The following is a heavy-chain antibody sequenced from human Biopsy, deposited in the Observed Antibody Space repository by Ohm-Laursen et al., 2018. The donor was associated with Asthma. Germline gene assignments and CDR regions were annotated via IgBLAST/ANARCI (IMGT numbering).Heavy chain of an antibody. J-gene: IGHJ4*02. CDR1: GGSISSGVYY. CDR3: AGFCSGGNCPDH. V-gene: IGHV4-31*11. Sequence: TLSLTCAVSGGSISSGVYYWSWIRQHPGKGLEWIGHIYYSVSTFYNPSLKSRVTISVDTSKKQISLRLSSVIAADTAVYYCAGFCSGGNCPDHWGQGTLVTVSS. D-gene: IGHD2-15*01. CDR2: IYYSVST.